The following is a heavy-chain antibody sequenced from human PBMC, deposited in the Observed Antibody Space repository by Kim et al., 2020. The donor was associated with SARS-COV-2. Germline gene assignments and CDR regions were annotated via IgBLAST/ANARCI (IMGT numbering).Heavy chain of an antibody. Sequence: GGSLRLSCAASGFTFGSYSMNWVRQAPGKGLEWVAAISSSSSYIYYADSVKGRFTISRDNAKNSLYLQMNSLRAEDTAVYYCARDGVYGDTHKGVYYYYGMDVWRQAATVTVSS. J-gene: IGHJ6*02. CDR3: ARDGVYGDTHKGVYYYYGMDV. CDR2: ISSSSSYI. D-gene: IGHD4-17*01. CDR1: GFTFGSYS. V-gene: IGHV3-21*01.